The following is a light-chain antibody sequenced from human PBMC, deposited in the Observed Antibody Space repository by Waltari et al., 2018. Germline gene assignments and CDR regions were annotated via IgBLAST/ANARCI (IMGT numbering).Light chain of an antibody. Sequence: QSVLTQPPSASGTPGQRVTISCSGSSSNIGSNYVYWYQQLPGTAPKLLIYRNNQRPSGGPGRFSGSESGTSAALAISGLRSDDEADYYCAAWDDSLSGPVVGGGTKLTVL. V-gene: IGLV1-47*01. CDR1: SSNIGSNY. CDR3: AAWDDSLSGPV. CDR2: RNN. J-gene: IGLJ2*01.